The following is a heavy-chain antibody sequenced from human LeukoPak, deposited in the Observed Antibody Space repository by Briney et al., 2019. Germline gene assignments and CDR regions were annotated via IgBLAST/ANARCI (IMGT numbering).Heavy chain of an antibody. CDR2: ISAYNGNT. V-gene: IGHV1-18*01. CDR1: GYTFNNYG. J-gene: IGHJ4*02. D-gene: IGHD4-23*01. CDR3: ARANYGGNGYFDY. Sequence: ASVKASFKASGYTFNNYGISWVRQAPGQGLEWMGWISAYNGNTNYAQKLQGRVTMTTDTSTSTAYMELRSLRSDDTAVYYCARANYGGNGYFDYWGQGTLVTVSS.